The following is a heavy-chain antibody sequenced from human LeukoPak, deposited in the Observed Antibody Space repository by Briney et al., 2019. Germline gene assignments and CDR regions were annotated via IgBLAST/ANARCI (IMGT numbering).Heavy chain of an antibody. Sequence: SVKVSCKASGGAFNTYAINWLRQTPGQGLEWMGRIVPIIGSANYAQNFQGRVTFTADKSTSTAYMELSNLKSEDTAVYYCARDAVITVPGGGTAYWGQGTLVTVSS. CDR3: ARDAVITVPGGGTAY. CDR2: IVPIIGSA. D-gene: IGHD2-21*02. V-gene: IGHV1-69*04. J-gene: IGHJ4*02. CDR1: GGAFNTYA.